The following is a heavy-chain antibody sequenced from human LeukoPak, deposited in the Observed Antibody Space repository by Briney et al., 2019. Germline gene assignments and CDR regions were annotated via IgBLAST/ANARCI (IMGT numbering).Heavy chain of an antibody. CDR3: AKDLGVVVPAERYNWFDP. V-gene: IGHV3-30*02. J-gene: IGHJ5*02. Sequence: GGSLRLSCAASGFTFRDYVMSWVRQAPGKGLEWVAFIRYDGSNKYYADSVEGRFTISRDNSKNTLYLQMNSLRAEDTAVYYCAKDLGVVVPAERYNWFDPWGQGTLVTVSS. D-gene: IGHD2-2*01. CDR1: GFTFRDYV. CDR2: IRYDGSNK.